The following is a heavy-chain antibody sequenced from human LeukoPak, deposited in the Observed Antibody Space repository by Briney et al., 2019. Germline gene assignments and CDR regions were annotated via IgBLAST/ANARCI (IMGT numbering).Heavy chain of an antibody. Sequence: SETLSLTCAVYGGSFSGYYWSWIRQPPGKGLEWIGEINHSGSTNYNPSLKSRVTISVDTSKNQFSLMLSSVTAADTAVYYCAREKNYYGSGSSHPSFDYWGQGTLVTVSS. CDR3: AREKNYYGSGSSHPSFDY. CDR1: GGSFSGYY. D-gene: IGHD3-10*01. J-gene: IGHJ4*02. CDR2: INHSGST. V-gene: IGHV4-34*01.